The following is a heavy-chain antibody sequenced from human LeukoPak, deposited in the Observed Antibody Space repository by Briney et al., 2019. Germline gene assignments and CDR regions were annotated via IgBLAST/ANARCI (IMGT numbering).Heavy chain of an antibody. CDR3: ARGPVDSLNWFDP. J-gene: IGHJ5*02. Sequence: GGSLRLSCAASGFTFSDYYMSWIRQAPGKGLEWVSYISSSGSTIYYADSVKGRFTISKDNAKNSLYLQMNSLRAEDTAVYYCARGPVDSLNWFDPWGQGTLVTVSS. CDR2: ISSSGSTI. D-gene: IGHD5-12*01. V-gene: IGHV3-11*01. CDR1: GFTFSDYY.